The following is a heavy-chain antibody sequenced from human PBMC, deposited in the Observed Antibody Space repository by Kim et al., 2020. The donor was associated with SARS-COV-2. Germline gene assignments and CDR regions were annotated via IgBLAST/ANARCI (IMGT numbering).Heavy chain of an antibody. Sequence: GGSLRLSCVASGFTFDTYGMSWVRQAPGKGLEWVSVISGNGVNKFYADSVRGRFTISRDNSKNTMSLRMNSLRDEDTALDYCAKVVVMDGYNYYYYYGMDVWGQGTAVTVSS. D-gene: IGHD3-22*01. CDR2: ISGNGVNK. J-gene: IGHJ6*02. V-gene: IGHV3-23*01. CDR3: AKVVVMDGYNYYYYYGMDV. CDR1: GFTFDTYG.